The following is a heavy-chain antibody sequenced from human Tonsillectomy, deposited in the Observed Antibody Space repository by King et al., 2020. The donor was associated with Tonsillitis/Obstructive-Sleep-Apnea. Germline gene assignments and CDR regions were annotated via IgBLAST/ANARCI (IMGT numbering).Heavy chain of an antibody. CDR3: ARLPITGDRCRGYFNH. CDR2: IYYSGST. D-gene: IGHD7-27*01. V-gene: IGHV4-39*01. Sequence: QLQESGPGLVKTSETLSLTCTVSGCSISSSSYYWGWIRQPPGKGLEWIGSIYYSGSTSYNPSLKSRVTISVDTSNNQFSLNLSSVIAADTAVYYCARLPITGDRCRGYFNHWGQGTLVTVSS. CDR1: GCSISSSSYY. J-gene: IGHJ4*02.